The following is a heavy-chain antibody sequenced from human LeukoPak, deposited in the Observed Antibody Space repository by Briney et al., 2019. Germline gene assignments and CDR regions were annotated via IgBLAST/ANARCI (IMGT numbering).Heavy chain of an antibody. CDR1: GYTFTSYD. Sequence: ASVRVSYKASGYTFTSYDINWVRQATGQGLEWMGWMNPNSGSTGYAQKFQGRVTITRNTSISTAYMELSGLRSEDTAVYYCARGRSTGYPSYFEYWGQGTLVTVSS. J-gene: IGHJ4*02. CDR2: MNPNSGST. CDR3: ARGRSTGYPSYFEY. D-gene: IGHD5-12*01. V-gene: IGHV1-8*03.